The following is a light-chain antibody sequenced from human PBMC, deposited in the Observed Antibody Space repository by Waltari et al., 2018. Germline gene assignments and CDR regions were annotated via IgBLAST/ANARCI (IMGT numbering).Light chain of an antibody. CDR3: QQYGSSQGT. Sequence: EIVLTQSAGTLSLSPGERASLTCRASQSVGSNSAWYQQKPGQAPRLLIYDASSRATGIPDRFSGSGSGTDFTLTISRLEPEDFAVYYCQQYGSSQGTFGQGTKVEI. CDR2: DAS. V-gene: IGKV3-20*01. CDR1: QSVGSN. J-gene: IGKJ1*01.